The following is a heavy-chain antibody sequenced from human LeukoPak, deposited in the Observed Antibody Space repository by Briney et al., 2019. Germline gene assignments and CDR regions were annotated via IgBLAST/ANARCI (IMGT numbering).Heavy chain of an antibody. D-gene: IGHD3-10*01. CDR2: IRDSANNT. CDR1: GFTLSSYA. V-gene: IGHV3-23*01. J-gene: IGHJ4*02. Sequence: PGGSLRLSCAASGFTLSSYAMTWVRQAPGKGLEWVSAIRDSANNTYYADSVKGRFTISRDNSKNTLYLQMNSLKAEDTAVYYCAKGLWFGEFAYWGQGTLVTVSS. CDR3: AKGLWFGEFAY.